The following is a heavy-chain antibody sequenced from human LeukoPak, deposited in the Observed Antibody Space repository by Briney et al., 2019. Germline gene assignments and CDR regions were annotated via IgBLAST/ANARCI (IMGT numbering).Heavy chain of an antibody. CDR3: ARQTVGDYYFDS. Sequence: RGSLRLSCAASGFTFSTYAMHWVRQAPGKGLEYVSTIDTDGGRTYYASSVKGRFTISRDNSKNTLYLQLGSLRPEDMAVYYCARQTVGDYYFDSWGQGTLVTVSS. V-gene: IGHV3-64*01. CDR2: IDTDGGRT. CDR1: GFTFSTYA. D-gene: IGHD4-17*01. J-gene: IGHJ4*02.